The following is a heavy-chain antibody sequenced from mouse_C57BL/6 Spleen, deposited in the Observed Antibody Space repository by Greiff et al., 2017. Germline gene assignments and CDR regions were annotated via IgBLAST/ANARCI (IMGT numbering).Heavy chain of an antibody. D-gene: IGHD1-1*01. J-gene: IGHJ1*03. V-gene: IGHV2-2*01. Sequence: VKLLESGPGLVQPSQSLSITCTVSGFSLTSYGVHWVRQSPGKGLAWLGVIWSGGSTDYNAAFISRLSIRQDTSHSPVFFRKNSRQDDDAAIYYCASSSYYGYFDDWGTGTTVTVSS. CDR3: ASSSYYGYFDD. CDR2: IWSGGST. CDR1: GFSLTSYG.